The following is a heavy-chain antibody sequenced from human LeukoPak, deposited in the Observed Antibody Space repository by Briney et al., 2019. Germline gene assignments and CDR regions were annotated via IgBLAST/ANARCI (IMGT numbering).Heavy chain of an antibody. CDR3: ARGRQWLKHDY. Sequence: KSSETLSLTCAVYGGSFSGYYWSWIRQPPGKGLEWIGEINHSGSTNYNPSLKSRVTISVDTSKNQFSLKLSSVTAADTAVYYCARGRQWLKHDYWGQGTLVTVSS. CDR2: INHSGST. V-gene: IGHV4-34*01. J-gene: IGHJ4*02. D-gene: IGHD6-19*01. CDR1: GGSFSGYY.